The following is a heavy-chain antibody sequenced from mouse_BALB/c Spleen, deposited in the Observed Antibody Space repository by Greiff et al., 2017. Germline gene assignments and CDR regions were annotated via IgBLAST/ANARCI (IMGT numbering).Heavy chain of an antibody. V-gene: IGHV2-9-2*01. CDR2: IWTGGGT. Sequence: VKVVESGPGLVAPSQSLSITCTVSGFSLTSYDISWIRQPPGKGLEWLGVIWTGGGTNYNSAFMSRLSISKDNSKSQVFLKMNSLQTDDTAIYYCVRGDSMDYWGQGTSVTVSS. CDR3: VRGDSMDY. CDR1: GFSLTSYD. J-gene: IGHJ4*01.